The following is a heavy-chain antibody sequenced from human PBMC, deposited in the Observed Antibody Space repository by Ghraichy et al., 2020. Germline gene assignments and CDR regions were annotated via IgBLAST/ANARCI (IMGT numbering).Heavy chain of an antibody. CDR2: IYYSGST. CDR3: ARSSSGWPIFFDY. Sequence: SETLSLTCTVSGGSISSYYWSWIRQPPGKGLEWIGYIYYSGSTNYNPSLKSRVTISVDTSKNQFSLKLSSVTAADTAVYYCARSSSGWPIFFDYWGQGTLVTVSS. V-gene: IGHV4-59*01. CDR1: GGSISSYY. D-gene: IGHD6-19*01. J-gene: IGHJ4*02.